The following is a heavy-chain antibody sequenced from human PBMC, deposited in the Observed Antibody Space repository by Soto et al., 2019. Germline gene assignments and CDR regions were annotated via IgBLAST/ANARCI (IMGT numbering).Heavy chain of an antibody. CDR1: VYTFTRYV. D-gene: IGHD6-13*01. CDR2: MNPNSGNT. Sequence: ASVKVSYQASVYTFTRYVINWVRPAARQGIEWMGWMNPNSGNTGYAQKFQGRVTMTRNTSISTAYMVLNSLRVEDSAVYYCAKRARWAISATDHFDSWGQGTLVTVSS. J-gene: IGHJ4*02. V-gene: IGHV1-8*01. CDR3: AKRARWAISATDHFDS.